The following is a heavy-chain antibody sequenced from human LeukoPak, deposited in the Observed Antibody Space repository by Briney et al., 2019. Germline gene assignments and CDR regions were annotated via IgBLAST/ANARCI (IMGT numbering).Heavy chain of an antibody. Sequence: GGSLRLSCAASGFTFSSYSMSSVRQAPGKWLEFVSSISSSSSYTYYADSVKGRFTISRDNAKTSLYLQMNSLRAEDTAVYYCARAEDYYDSSGYYLDAFDIWGQGTMVTVSS. CDR1: GFTFSSYS. D-gene: IGHD3-22*01. CDR2: ISSSSSYT. J-gene: IGHJ3*02. V-gene: IGHV3-21*01. CDR3: ARAEDYYDSSGYYLDAFDI.